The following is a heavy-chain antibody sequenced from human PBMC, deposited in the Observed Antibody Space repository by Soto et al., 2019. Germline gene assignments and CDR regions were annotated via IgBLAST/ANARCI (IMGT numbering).Heavy chain of an antibody. J-gene: IGHJ6*02. CDR3: ARDIRARQVLSIAAASNSYYYGMDV. CDR1: GDSVSSNSAA. CDR2: TYYRSKWYN. V-gene: IGHV6-1*01. Sequence: QTLSLTCAISGDSVSSNSAAWNWISQSPSRGLEWLGRTYYRSKWYNDYAVSVKSRITITPDTSKNQFSLQLNSVTPEDTAVYYCARDIRARQVLSIAAASNSYYYGMDVWGQGTTVTVSS. D-gene: IGHD6-13*01.